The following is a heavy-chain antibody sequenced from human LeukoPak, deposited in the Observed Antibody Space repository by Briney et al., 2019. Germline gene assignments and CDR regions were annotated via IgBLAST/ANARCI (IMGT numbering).Heavy chain of an antibody. V-gene: IGHV1-18*01. Sequence: ASVKVSRKASGYTFLINGFNWMRQAPGQGLEWMGWTSANNRNTNYAQRLQGRVTMTTDTSTNTAYMDVRAMRSDETAVYYYARIQAVVSSSLSYYHIDVWGKGTTIIVSS. J-gene: IGHJ6*03. CDR2: TSANNRNT. D-gene: IGHD2-2*01. CDR1: GYTFLING. CDR3: ARIQAVVSSSLSYYHIDV.